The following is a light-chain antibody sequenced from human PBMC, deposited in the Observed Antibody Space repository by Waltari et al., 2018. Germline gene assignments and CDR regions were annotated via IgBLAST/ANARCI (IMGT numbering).Light chain of an antibody. Sequence: QSVLTQPPSASGTTGQRVTISCSGRSSNIGSNTLNWYQQLPGTAPKLLIYSNNQRPSGVPDRFSGSKSGTSASLAISGLQSEDEADYYCAAWDDSLNGLFGGGTKLTVL. J-gene: IGLJ2*01. CDR3: AAWDDSLNGL. CDR2: SNN. V-gene: IGLV1-44*01. CDR1: SSNIGSNT.